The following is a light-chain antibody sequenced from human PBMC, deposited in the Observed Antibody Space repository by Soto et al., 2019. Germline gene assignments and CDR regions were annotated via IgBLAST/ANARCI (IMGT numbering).Light chain of an antibody. CDR1: SSDVGGYKY. J-gene: IGLJ3*02. CDR3: SSYTINTWV. Sequence: QSALTQPASVSGSPGQSITISCTGTSSDVGGYKYISWYQHHSGKAPKLMIFEVSNRPSGVSHRFSGSKSGNTASLTISGLQAEDEAEYYCSSYTINTWVFGGGTQLTVL. V-gene: IGLV2-14*01. CDR2: EVS.